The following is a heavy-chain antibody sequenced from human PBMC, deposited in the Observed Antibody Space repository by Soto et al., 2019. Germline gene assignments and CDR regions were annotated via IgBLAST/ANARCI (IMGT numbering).Heavy chain of an antibody. CDR3: ARGGIAARHNQRRGRFDYYYYYYGMDV. CDR2: INHSGST. Sequence: SETLSLTCAVYGGSFSGYYWSWIRQPPGKGLEWIGEINHSGSTNYNPSLKSRVTISVDTSKNQFSLKLSSVAAADTAVYYCARGGIAARHNQRRGRFDYYYYYYGMDVWGQGTTVTVSS. V-gene: IGHV4-34*01. J-gene: IGHJ6*02. CDR1: GGSFSGYY. D-gene: IGHD6-6*01.